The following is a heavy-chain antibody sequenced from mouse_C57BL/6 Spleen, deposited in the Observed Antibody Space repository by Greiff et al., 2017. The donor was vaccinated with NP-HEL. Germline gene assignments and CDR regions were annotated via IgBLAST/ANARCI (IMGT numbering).Heavy chain of an antibody. Sequence: DVHLVESGGGLVKPGGSLKLSCAASGFTFSDYGMHWVRQAPEKGLEWVAYISSGSSTIYYADTVKGRFTISRDNAKNTLFLQMTSLRSEDTAMYYCARAYGNYDGSYAMDYWGQGTSVTVSS. CDR3: ARAYGNYDGSYAMDY. V-gene: IGHV5-17*01. D-gene: IGHD2-1*01. CDR1: GFTFSDYG. CDR2: ISSGSSTI. J-gene: IGHJ4*01.